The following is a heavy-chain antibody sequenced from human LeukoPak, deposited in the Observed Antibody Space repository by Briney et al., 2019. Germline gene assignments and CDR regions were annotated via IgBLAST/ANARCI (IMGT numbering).Heavy chain of an antibody. D-gene: IGHD3-3*02. CDR3: AKDRYSIYWLGAFDY. V-gene: IGHV3-7*05. CDR2: INQDGSEK. J-gene: IGHJ4*02. CDR1: GFSFRSFW. Sequence: GGSLRLSCAASGFSFRSFWMSWVRQAPGKGVEWVANINQDGSEKYYVDSVKGRLTISRDNAKNSLYLQMNSLRAEDTAVYYCAKDRYSIYWLGAFDYWGQGTLVTVSS.